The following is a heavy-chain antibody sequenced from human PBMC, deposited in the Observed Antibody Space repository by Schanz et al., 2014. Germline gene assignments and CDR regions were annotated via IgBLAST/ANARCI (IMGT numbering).Heavy chain of an antibody. Sequence: VQLLQFGGGVVQPGRSLRLSCAASGFTFSSHAMHWVRQAPGKGLEWLSYIDGKSTTVYYADSVKGRFTVSRDNARNSLYLHMNTLGAEDTAVYYCARDSRPNYDFLTAYYSIDYWGQGTLVTVSS. J-gene: IGHJ4*02. V-gene: IGHV3-48*01. CDR3: ARDSRPNYDFLTAYYSIDY. CDR1: GFTFSSHA. D-gene: IGHD3-9*01. CDR2: IDGKSTTV.